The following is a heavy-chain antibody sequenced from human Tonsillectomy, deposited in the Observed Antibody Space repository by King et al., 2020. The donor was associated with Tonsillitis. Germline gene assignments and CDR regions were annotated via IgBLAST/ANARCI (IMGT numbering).Heavy chain of an antibody. CDR2: ISWNSGTI. V-gene: IGHV3-9*01. CDR1: GFTFDDFA. J-gene: IGHJ6*01. Sequence: EVQLVESGGGLVQPGGSLRLSCAASGFTFDDFAMHWVRQAPGKGLEWVSGISWNSGTINYVDSVKGRFTISRDNANNSLYLQMNSLHQGPIGLPPGTLLQEHLWG. CDR3: TLLQEHL.